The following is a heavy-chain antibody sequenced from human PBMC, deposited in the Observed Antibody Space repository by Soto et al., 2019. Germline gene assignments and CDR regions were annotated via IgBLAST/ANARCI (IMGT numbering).Heavy chain of an antibody. CDR1: GGTFSRYP. CDR3: ARPRTVAATKGYDY. CDR2: IIPIFGTI. Sequence: QVQLVQSGAEVKKVGSSVKVSCKASGGTFSRYPIAWVRQAPGHGLEWMGQIIPIFGTISHAQNFQGRIXXXXXEXXXTAYMELSSLRSDDTAVYYCARPRTVAATKGYDYWGQGTLVTVSS. V-gene: IGHV1-69*01. J-gene: IGHJ4*02. D-gene: IGHD4-4*01.